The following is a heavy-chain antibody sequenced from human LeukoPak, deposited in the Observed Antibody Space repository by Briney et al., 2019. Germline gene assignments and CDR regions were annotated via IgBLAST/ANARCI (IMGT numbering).Heavy chain of an antibody. J-gene: IGHJ4*02. D-gene: IGHD1-1*01. CDR2: MNPNSGNT. CDR1: GYTFKDFD. CDR3: ARVPRLSSNNSPLTFDY. V-gene: IGHV1-8*03. Sequence: GASVKVSCKTSGYTFKDFDINWVRQAAGQRFEWTGWMNPNSGNTGYAQNFQGRVTITSDTSISTAYLEVSSLISADTAVYYCARVPRLSSNNSPLTFDYWGQGTLVTVSS.